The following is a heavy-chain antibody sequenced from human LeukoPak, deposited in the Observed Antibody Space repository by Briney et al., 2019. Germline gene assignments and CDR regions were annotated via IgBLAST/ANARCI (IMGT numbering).Heavy chain of an antibody. CDR1: GGSFSGYY. J-gene: IGHJ4*02. Sequence: SETLSLTFAVYGGSFSGYYWSWIRQPPGKGLEWIGEINHSGSTNYNPSLKSRVTISVDTSKNQFSLKLSSVTAADTAVYYCARGPQWLRFSCGFDYWGQGTLVTVSS. CDR2: INHSGST. D-gene: IGHD5-12*01. CDR3: ARGPQWLRFSCGFDY. V-gene: IGHV4-34*01.